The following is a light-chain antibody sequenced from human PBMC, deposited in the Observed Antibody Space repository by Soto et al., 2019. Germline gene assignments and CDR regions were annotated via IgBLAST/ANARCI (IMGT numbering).Light chain of an antibody. V-gene: IGKV3-20*01. Sequence: EIVLTQSPGTLSLSPGERATLSCRASQSVSSYLVWYQQKPGQAPRLLIYGASSRATGIPDRFSGSGSGTDFTLTISRLEPEGFAVYYCQQYDSSPTFGQGTKLEIK. CDR1: QSVSSY. CDR3: QQYDSSPT. J-gene: IGKJ2*01. CDR2: GAS.